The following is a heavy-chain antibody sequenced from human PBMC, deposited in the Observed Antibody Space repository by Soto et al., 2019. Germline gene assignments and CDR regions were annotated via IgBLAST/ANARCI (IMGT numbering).Heavy chain of an antibody. CDR3: AHSGVEMATAPNPIPNWFDP. CDR2: IYWNDDK. D-gene: IGHD5-12*01. CDR1: GFSLSTSGVG. J-gene: IGHJ5*02. V-gene: IGHV2-5*01. Sequence: SGPTLVNPTQTLTLTCTFSGFSLSTSGVGVGWIRQPPGKALEWLALIYWNDDKRYSPSLKSRLTITKDTSKNQVVLTMTNMDPLDTATYYCAHSGVEMATAPNPIPNWFDPWGQGTLVTVSS.